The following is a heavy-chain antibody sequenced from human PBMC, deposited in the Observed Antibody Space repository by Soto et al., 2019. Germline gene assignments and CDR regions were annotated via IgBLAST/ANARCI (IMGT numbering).Heavy chain of an antibody. V-gene: IGHV4-34*01. CDR2: INHSGST. J-gene: IGHJ5*02. CDR3: ARESGAGYNWFDP. D-gene: IGHD1-26*01. Sequence: SETLSLTCAVYGGSFSGYYWSWIRQPPGKGLEWIGEINHSGSTNYNPSLKSRVTISVDTSKNQFSLKLSSVTAVDTAVYYCARESGAGYNWFDPWGQGTLVTVSS. CDR1: GGSFSGYY.